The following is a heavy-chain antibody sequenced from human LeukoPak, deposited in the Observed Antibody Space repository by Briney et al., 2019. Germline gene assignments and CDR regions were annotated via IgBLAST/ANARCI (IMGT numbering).Heavy chain of an antibody. J-gene: IGHJ2*01. CDR3: AREAGSGYFDR. V-gene: IGHV4-59*01. CDR1: GGSISSYY. D-gene: IGHD3-10*01. Sequence: PSETLSLTCTVSGGSISSYYWSWIRQPPGKGLEWIGYIYYSGSTNYNPSLKSRLTISVDTSKNQFSLKLSSVTAADTAVYYCAREAGSGYFDRWGRGTLVTVSS. CDR2: IYYSGST.